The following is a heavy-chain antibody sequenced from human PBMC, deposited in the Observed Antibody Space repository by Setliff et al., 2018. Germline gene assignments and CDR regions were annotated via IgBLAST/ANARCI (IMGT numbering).Heavy chain of an antibody. Sequence: ASVKVSCKASGYIFSSYGISWVRQAPGQGLEWMGWISSYNSDVTNYAQRFQGRIAMTTDTSTSVAYMDLRGLRSDDTAIYYCAISTLSICSGGSCPNVFDVWGPGTMVTVSS. CDR3: AISTLSICSGGSCPNVFDV. V-gene: IGHV1-18*01. CDR1: GYIFSSYG. J-gene: IGHJ3*01. D-gene: IGHD2-15*01. CDR2: ISSYNSDVT.